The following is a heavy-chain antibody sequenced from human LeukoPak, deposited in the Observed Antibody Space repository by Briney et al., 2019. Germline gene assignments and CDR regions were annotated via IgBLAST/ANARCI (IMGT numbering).Heavy chain of an antibody. Sequence: PSETLFLTCSVSGGSVSSYYWSWIRQSPGKGLEWIGYIHNSGRTNYNPSLKSRVTGFVDTSKNQVSLRLSSVTAADTAVYFCAREVWSSGWSNAFDIWGQGTMVTVSS. CDR3: AREVWSSGWSNAFDI. D-gene: IGHD6-19*01. CDR2: IHNSGRT. V-gene: IGHV4-4*08. J-gene: IGHJ3*02. CDR1: GGSVSSYY.